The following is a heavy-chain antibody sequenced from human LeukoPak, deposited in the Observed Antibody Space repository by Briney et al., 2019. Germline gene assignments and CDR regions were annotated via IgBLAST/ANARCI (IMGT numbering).Heavy chain of an antibody. CDR1: GFTFSNYA. J-gene: IGHJ4*02. D-gene: IGHD1-26*01. V-gene: IGHV3-23*01. CDR3: AKYSGAYDY. Sequence: GGSLRLSCAASGFTFSNYAMGGVRQAPGKGLEGVSLISGSGGSTYYADSVKGRFTISRDNSKNTLYLQMNSLTAEDTAVYCCAKYSGAYDYSGQGTLVTVSS. CDR2: ISGSGGST.